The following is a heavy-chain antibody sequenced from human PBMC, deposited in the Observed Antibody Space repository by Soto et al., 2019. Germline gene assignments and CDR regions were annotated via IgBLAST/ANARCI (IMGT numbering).Heavy chain of an antibody. J-gene: IGHJ3*01. CDR3: ARPPTASIDAFEL. CDR1: GGSISISTYY. CDR2: IYYSGNT. Sequence: QLQLQESGPGLVKPSETLSLTCTVSGGSISISTYYWGWIRQPPGTGLEGIGSIYYSGNTYYNPSLKSRVTISGDTHKKQFSLNLNSVTAADTAVYYCARPPTASIDAFELCGQGTMVTVSS. D-gene: IGHD3-3*02. V-gene: IGHV4-39*01.